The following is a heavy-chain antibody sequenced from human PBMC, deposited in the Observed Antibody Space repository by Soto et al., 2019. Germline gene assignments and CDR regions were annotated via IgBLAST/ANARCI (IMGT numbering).Heavy chain of an antibody. D-gene: IGHD2-21*02. J-gene: IGHJ4*02. V-gene: IGHV4-39*07. CDR3: ARDLRLDS. CDR2: IFHSGST. CDR1: GGSIISNSYY. Sequence: SETLSLTCAFSGGSIISNSYYWGWIRQPPGQGLEWIASIFHSGSTYYNPSLKSRVTMSVDTSKNQFSLSLASVTAADTAVYYCARDLRLDSWGPGTLVT.